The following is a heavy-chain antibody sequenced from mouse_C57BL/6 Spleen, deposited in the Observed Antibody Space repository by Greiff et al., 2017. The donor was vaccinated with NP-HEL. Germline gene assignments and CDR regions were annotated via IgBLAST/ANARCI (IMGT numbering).Heavy chain of an antibody. CDR1: GYTFTDYN. J-gene: IGHJ3*01. CDR2: INPNNGGT. D-gene: IGHD1-1*01. Sequence: VQLQQSGPELVKPGASVKIPCKASGYTFTDYNMDWVKQSHGKSLEWIGDINPNNGGTIYNQKFKGKATLTVDKSSSTAYMEPRSLTSEDTAVYYCARSDYYGSMAWFAYWGQGTLVTVSA. CDR3: ARSDYYGSMAWFAY. V-gene: IGHV1-18*01.